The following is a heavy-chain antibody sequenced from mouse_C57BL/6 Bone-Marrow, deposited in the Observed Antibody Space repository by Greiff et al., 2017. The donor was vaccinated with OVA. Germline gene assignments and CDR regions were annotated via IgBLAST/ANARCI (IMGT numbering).Heavy chain of an antibody. CDR1: GFSLTSYA. Sequence: VQLQESGPGLVAPSQSLSITCTVSGFSLTSYAISWVRQPPGKGLEWLGVIWTGGGTKYNSALKSRLSISKDNSKSQVFLKMNSLQTDDTARYYCARDGDYSYYYAMDYWGQGTSVTVSS. J-gene: IGHJ4*01. CDR2: IWTGGGT. V-gene: IGHV2-9-1*01. D-gene: IGHD2-13*01. CDR3: ARDGDYSYYYAMDY.